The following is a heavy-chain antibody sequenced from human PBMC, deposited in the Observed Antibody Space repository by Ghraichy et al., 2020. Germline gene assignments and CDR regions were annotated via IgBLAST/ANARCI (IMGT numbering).Heavy chain of an antibody. CDR1: GFTFSSYW. CDR2: IKQDGSAK. CDR3: ARDGDYYGSGSYLLVFDY. V-gene: IGHV3-7*01. D-gene: IGHD3-10*01. Sequence: GGSLRLSCAASGFTFSSYWLSWVRQAPGKGQEWVANIKQDGSAKYYVDSVKGRFTISRDNAKNSLYLQMNSLGVEDTAVYYCARDGDYYGSGSYLLVFDYWGQGTLVTVSS. J-gene: IGHJ4*02.